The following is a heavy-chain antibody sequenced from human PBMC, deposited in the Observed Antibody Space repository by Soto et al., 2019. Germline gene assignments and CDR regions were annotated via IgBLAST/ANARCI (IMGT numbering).Heavy chain of an antibody. CDR3: AKALGYCSGDSCYSIDY. D-gene: IGHD2-15*01. V-gene: IGHV3-23*01. Sequence: GGSLRLSCAASGFTFSSYAMSWVRQAPGKGLEWVSAISGSGGSTYYADSVKGRFTISRDNSKNTLYLQMNSLRAEDTAVYYCAKALGYCSGDSCYSIDYWGQGTLVTVSS. J-gene: IGHJ4*02. CDR2: ISGSGGST. CDR1: GFTFSSYA.